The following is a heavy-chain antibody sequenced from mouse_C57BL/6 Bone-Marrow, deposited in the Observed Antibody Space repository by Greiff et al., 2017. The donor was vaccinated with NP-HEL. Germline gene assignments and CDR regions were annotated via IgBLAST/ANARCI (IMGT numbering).Heavy chain of an antibody. J-gene: IGHJ4*01. CDR3: VSRSSLYAMDY. D-gene: IGHD1-1*01. CDR2: IRSKSNNYAT. Sequence: EVKVVESGGGLVQPKGSLKLSCAASGFSFNTYAMNWVRQAPGKGLEWVARIRSKSNNYATYYAVSVKARFTISRDDSESMLYLQMTNLKTQDTAMYYCVSRSSLYAMDYWGQGTSVTVSS. V-gene: IGHV10-1*01. CDR1: GFSFNTYA.